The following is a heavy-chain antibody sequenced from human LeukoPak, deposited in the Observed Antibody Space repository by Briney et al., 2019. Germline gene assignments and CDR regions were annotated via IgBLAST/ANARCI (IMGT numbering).Heavy chain of an antibody. J-gene: IGHJ6*03. V-gene: IGHV4-39*07. CDR2: IFYSGQT. CDR1: GGSINNNIHY. D-gene: IGHD3-10*01. CDR3: ARVFDSGSQAYFYYMDV. Sequence: SETLSLTCTVSGGSINNNIHYWGWIRQPPGKGLEWIGTIFYSGQTYYNPSLKSRVTISVDTSKNRFSLKLRSVTAADTAVYYCARVFDSGSQAYFYYMDVWGKGTTVTIFS.